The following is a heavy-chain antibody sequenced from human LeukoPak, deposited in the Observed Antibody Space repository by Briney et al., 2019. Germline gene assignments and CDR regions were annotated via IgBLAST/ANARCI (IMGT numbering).Heavy chain of an antibody. J-gene: IGHJ6*02. CDR2: ISGSGGST. CDR3: AKALRVLPRYYYGMDV. CDR1: GFTFSSYA. Sequence: PGGSLRLSCAASGFTFSSYAMSWVRQAPGKGLEWVSGISGSGGSTYYADSVKGRFTISRDNSKNTLYLQMNSLKSEDTAVYYCAKALRVLPRYYYGMDVWGQGTTVTVSS. V-gene: IGHV3-23*01. D-gene: IGHD2-15*01.